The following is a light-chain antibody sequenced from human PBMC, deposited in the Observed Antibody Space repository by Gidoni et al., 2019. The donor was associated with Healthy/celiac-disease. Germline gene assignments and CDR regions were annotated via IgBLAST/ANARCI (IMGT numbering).Light chain of an antibody. CDR2: GAS. V-gene: IGKV3-20*01. CDR1: QSVSSSY. J-gene: IGKJ3*01. Sequence: EIVLTQSPGTLSLSPGERATLSCRASQSVSSSYLAWYQQKPGQAPRLLIYGASSRATGIPDRFSGSGSGTDFTLTISRLEPEDFAVYYCQQYGDPITFGPGTKVDIK. CDR3: QQYGDPIT.